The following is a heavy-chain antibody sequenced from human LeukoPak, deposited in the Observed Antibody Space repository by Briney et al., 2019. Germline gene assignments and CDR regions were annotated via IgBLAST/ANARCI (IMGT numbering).Heavy chain of an antibody. J-gene: IGHJ3*02. CDR2: IYYSGST. D-gene: IGHD5-24*01. V-gene: IGHV4-59*08. CDR3: ARYPTPWRLVGISQLGLAAFDI. CDR1: GGSISSYY. Sequence: SETLSLTCTVSGGSISSYYWSWIRQPPGKGLEWIGYIYYSGSTNYNPSLKSRVTISVDTSKNQFSLKLSSVTAADMAVYYCARYPTPWRLVGISQLGLAAFDIWGQGTMVTVSS.